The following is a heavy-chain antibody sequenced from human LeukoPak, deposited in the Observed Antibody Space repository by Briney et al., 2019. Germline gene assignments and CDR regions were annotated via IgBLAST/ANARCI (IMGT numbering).Heavy chain of an antibody. CDR3: ASAGAAGPKGPRFDP. Sequence: PGGSLRLSCAASGFTFSSYRMNWVRQAPGKGLEWVSSISSSSSYIYYADSVKGRFTISRDNAKNSLYLQMNSLRAEDTAVYYCASAGAAGPKGPRFDPWGQGTLVTVSS. J-gene: IGHJ5*02. CDR1: GFTFSSYR. CDR2: ISSSSSYI. V-gene: IGHV3-21*01. D-gene: IGHD6-13*01.